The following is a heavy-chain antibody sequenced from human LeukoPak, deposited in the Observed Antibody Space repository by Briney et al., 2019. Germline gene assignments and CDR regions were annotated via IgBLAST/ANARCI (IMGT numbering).Heavy chain of an antibody. D-gene: IGHD3-22*01. CDR3: ARDLLDDYYDRHDAFDI. V-gene: IGHV4-59*11. J-gene: IGHJ3*02. CDR1: GGSISSHY. CDR2: IYYSGST. Sequence: SETLSLTCTVSGGSISSHYWSWIRQPPAKGLEGIGYIYYSGSTNYNPSLKSRVTISVDTSKNQFSLKLSSVTAADTAVYYCARDLLDDYYDRHDAFDIWGQGTMVTVSS.